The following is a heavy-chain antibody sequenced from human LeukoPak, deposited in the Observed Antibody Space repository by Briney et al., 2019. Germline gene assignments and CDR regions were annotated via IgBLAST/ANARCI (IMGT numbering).Heavy chain of an antibody. J-gene: IGHJ6*03. CDR3: ARGGPPGYYYDYYLDV. Sequence: PSETLSLTCTVSGGSISSHYGSWIRQTPGKGLEWIGYIYYSGSTNFNPSLKSRVTISVDPSKNQFSLKMSSVTAADTAVYFCARGGPPGYYYDYYLDVWGKGPTVTVSS. CDR2: IYYSGST. V-gene: IGHV4-59*11. CDR1: GGSISSHY.